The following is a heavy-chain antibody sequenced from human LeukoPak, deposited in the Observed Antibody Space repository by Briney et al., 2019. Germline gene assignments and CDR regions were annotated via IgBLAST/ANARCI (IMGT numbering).Heavy chain of an antibody. CDR3: ARVGRISDY. V-gene: IGHV3-48*01. Sequence: GGSLRLSCAASGFTFSSYSMNWVRQAPGKGLEWISYISSSSSITSYADSVKGRFTISRDNAKNSLHLQMNSLRAEDTAVYYCARVGRISDYWGQGTLVTVSS. CDR1: GFTFSSYS. J-gene: IGHJ4*02. CDR2: ISSSSSIT.